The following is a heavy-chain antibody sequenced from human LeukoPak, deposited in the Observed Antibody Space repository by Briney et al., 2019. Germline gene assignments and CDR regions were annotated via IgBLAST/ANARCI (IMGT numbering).Heavy chain of an antibody. CDR1: GFTFSGYW. D-gene: IGHD6-19*01. V-gene: IGHV3-74*01. CDR2: ISSDGSST. J-gene: IGHJ4*02. CDR3: ARSIAVSATGY. Sequence: GGSLRLSCAASGFTFSGYWMHWVRQAPGKGLVWVSRISSDGSSTNYADSVKGRFTISRDNAKNTLYLQMNSLRAEDTAVYYCARSIAVSATGYWGQGTLVTVSS.